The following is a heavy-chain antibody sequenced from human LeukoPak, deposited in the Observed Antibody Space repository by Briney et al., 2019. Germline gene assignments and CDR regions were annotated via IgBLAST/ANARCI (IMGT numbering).Heavy chain of an antibody. D-gene: IGHD1-1*01. V-gene: IGHV4-30-4*01. CDR2: IYYSGST. CDR3: DRAGLERRRNWFDP. Sequence: PSQTLSLTCTVSGGSISSDDYYWSWIRQPPGKGLEWIGYIYYSGSTYYNPSLKSRVTISVDTSKNQFSLKLSSVTAADTAVYYCDRAGLERRRNWFDPWGQGTLVTVSS. J-gene: IGHJ5*02. CDR1: GGSISSDDYY.